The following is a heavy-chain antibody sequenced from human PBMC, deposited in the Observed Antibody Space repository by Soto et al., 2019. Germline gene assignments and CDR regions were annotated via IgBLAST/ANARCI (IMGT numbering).Heavy chain of an antibody. CDR2: IIPIFGTA. CDR3: ASSSGDIVLVPAAYYY. J-gene: IGHJ4*02. CDR1: GGTFSSYA. Sequence: QVQLVQSGAEVKKPGSSVKVSCKASGGTFSSYAISWVRQAPGQGLEWMGGIIPIFGTANYAQKFQGRVTNTADKSTSTAYMELSSLRSEDTAVYYCASSSGDIVLVPAAYYYWGQGTLVTVSS. V-gene: IGHV1-69*06. D-gene: IGHD2-2*01.